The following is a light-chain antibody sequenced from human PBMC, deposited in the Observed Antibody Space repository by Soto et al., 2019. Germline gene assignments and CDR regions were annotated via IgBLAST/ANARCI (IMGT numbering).Light chain of an antibody. V-gene: IGKV3-15*01. Sequence: EVVMTQSPATLCVSPGERVTVACRASQSVSSRLAWYQQKPGQSPRLLIYGASTRATGIPARFSGSGSGTEFTLTISSLQSEDFGVYYCHQYNNLWTFGQGTKVDI. J-gene: IGKJ1*01. CDR2: GAS. CDR3: HQYNNLWT. CDR1: QSVSSR.